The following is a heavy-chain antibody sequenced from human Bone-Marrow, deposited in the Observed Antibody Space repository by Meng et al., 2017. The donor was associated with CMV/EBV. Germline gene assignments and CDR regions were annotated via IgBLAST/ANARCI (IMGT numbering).Heavy chain of an antibody. V-gene: IGHV3-9*01. CDR1: GFSLDDSA. D-gene: IGHD2-2*01. CDR3: AKDFFSADIVVVPAAMFPSYFDY. Sequence: SLKISCAASGFSLDDSAMHWVRQAPGKGVEWVSGISWNSGSIGYADSVKGRFTISRDNAKNSLYLQMNSLRAEDTDLYYCAKDFFSADIVVVPAAMFPSYFDYWGQGTLVTVSS. CDR2: ISWNSGSI. J-gene: IGHJ4*02.